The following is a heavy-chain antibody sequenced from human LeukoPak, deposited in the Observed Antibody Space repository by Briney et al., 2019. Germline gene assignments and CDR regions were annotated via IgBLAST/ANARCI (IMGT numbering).Heavy chain of an antibody. V-gene: IGHV3-21*01. CDR2: ISDSGNYI. Sequence: GGSLRLSCAASGFTFSSYSMNWVRQAPGKGLEWVSSISDSGNYIYYTASVKGRFTTSRDNAKNSLYLQMNSLRAEDTAVYYCARAWGSGSYYPDYWGQGTLVTVSS. CDR1: GFTFSSYS. J-gene: IGHJ4*02. D-gene: IGHD3-10*01. CDR3: ARAWGSGSYYPDY.